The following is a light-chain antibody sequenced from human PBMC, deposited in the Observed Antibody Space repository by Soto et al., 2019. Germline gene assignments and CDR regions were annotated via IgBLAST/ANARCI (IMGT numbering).Light chain of an antibody. CDR3: QQRSNWPRT. CDR1: QKISNY. CDR2: DVS. Sequence: IVLTQSPATLSVSPGERATLSCRASQKISNYLIWYQQKPGQAPRLLIYDVSNRATDIPARFSGSGSGTDFTLTISSLEPEDLAVYYCQQRSNWPRTFGQGTKVDIK. V-gene: IGKV3-11*01. J-gene: IGKJ1*01.